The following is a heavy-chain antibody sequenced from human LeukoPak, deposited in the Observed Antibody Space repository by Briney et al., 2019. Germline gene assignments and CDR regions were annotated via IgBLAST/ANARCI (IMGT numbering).Heavy chain of an antibody. CDR3: ARALVLRYFDWNYMDV. V-gene: IGHV3-64*01. CDR2: ISSNGGST. CDR1: GFTFSSYA. D-gene: IGHD3-9*01. Sequence: GGSLRLSCAASGFTFSSYAMHWVRQAPGKGLEYVSAISSNGGSTYYANSVKGRFTISRDNSKNTLYLQMNSLRAEDTAVYYCARALVLRYFDWNYMDVWGKGTTVTISS. J-gene: IGHJ6*03.